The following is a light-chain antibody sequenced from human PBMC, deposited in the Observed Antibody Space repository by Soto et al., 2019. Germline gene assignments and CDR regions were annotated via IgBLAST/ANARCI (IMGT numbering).Light chain of an antibody. Sequence: DIQLTQSPSFLSASVGDRVTITCRASQAISSYLDWYQQKPGKGPKLLIHAASTLQSGVPLRFSGSGSGTEFTLTISSLQPEDFATYYCLQLNSYPLTCGGGTEVEIK. CDR3: LQLNSYPLT. CDR1: QAISSY. J-gene: IGKJ4*01. V-gene: IGKV1-9*01. CDR2: AAS.